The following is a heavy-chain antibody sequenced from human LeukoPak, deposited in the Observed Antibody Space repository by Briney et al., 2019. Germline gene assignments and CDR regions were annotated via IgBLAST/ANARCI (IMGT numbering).Heavy chain of an antibody. J-gene: IGHJ4*02. CDR2: ISENGSEE. D-gene: IGHD4-23*01. V-gene: IGHV3-7*01. CDR1: GFTFSSYW. Sequence: GGSLRLSCAASGFTFSSYWMTWVRHVPGRGLEWVACISENGSEEKYLDSVRGRFTISRDNAKNSLYLQMNSLTVEHTALYYCAKDRVGCALELRGQGTLVTVSS. CDR3: AKDRVGCALEL.